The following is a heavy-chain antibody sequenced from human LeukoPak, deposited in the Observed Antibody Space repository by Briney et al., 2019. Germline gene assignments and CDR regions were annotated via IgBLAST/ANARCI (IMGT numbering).Heavy chain of an antibody. CDR2: INAGNGNT. D-gene: IGHD3-9*01. Sequence: ASVKVSCKASGYTFTSYAMHWVRQAPGQRLEWMGWINAGNGNTKYSQKFQGRVTITRDTSASTAYMELSSLRSEDTAVYYCARDGMVELRYFDWLPGGFDYWGQGTLVTVSS. J-gene: IGHJ4*02. V-gene: IGHV1-3*01. CDR3: ARDGMVELRYFDWLPGGFDY. CDR1: GYTFTSYA.